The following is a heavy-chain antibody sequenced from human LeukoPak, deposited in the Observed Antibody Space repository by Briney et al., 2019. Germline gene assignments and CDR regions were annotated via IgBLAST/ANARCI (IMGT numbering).Heavy chain of an antibody. CDR2: IYTSGST. CDR1: GGSISSGSYY. V-gene: IGHV4-61*02. D-gene: IGHD3-22*01. J-gene: IGHJ3*02. Sequence: SETLSLTCTVSGGSISSGSYYWSWIRQPAGKGLEWIGRIYTSGSTNYNPSLKSRVTISVDTSKNQFSLKLSCVTAADTAVYYCARDYYDSSGYYYHAFDIWGQGTMVTVSS. CDR3: ARDYYDSSGYYYHAFDI.